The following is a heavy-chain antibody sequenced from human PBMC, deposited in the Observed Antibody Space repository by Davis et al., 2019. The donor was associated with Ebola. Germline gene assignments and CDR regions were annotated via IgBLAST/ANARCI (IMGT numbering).Heavy chain of an antibody. CDR2: INPNSGGT. D-gene: IGHD2-15*01. CDR3: ARAGPPQAAASFDP. V-gene: IGHV1-2*02. CDR1: GYTFTGYY. J-gene: IGHJ5*02. Sequence: ASVKVSCKASGYTFTGYYMHWVRQAPGQGLEWMGWINPNSGGTNYAQKFQGRVTITADESTSTAYMELSSLRSEDTAVYYCARAGPPQAAASFDPWGQGTLVTVSS.